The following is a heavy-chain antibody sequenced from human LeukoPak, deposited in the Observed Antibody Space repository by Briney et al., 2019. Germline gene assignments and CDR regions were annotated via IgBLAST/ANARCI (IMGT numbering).Heavy chain of an antibody. J-gene: IGHJ4*02. D-gene: IGHD5-24*01. Sequence: SETLSLICAVSGYSISSGYYWGWIRQPPGKGLEWIGSIYHSGSTYYNPSLKSRVTISVDTSKNQFSLKLSSVTAADTAVYYCARRGDGYNQRGFDYWGQGTLVTVSS. CDR2: IYHSGST. CDR1: GYSISSGYY. V-gene: IGHV4-38-2*01. CDR3: ARRGDGYNQRGFDY.